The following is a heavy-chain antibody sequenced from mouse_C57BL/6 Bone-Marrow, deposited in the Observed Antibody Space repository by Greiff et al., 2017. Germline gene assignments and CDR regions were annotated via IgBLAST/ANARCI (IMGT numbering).Heavy chain of an antibody. CDR3: AREAITAGVDY. V-gene: IGHV1-81*01. CDR1: GYTFTSYG. J-gene: IGHJ2*01. D-gene: IGHD1-1*01. Sequence: QVQLQQSGAELARPGASVKLSCKASGYTFTSYGISWVKQRTGQGLEWIGEIYPRSGNTYYNEKFKGKATLTADKSSSTAYLELRRLTSEDSAVYFCAREAITAGVDYWGQGTTLTVSS. CDR2: IYPRSGNT.